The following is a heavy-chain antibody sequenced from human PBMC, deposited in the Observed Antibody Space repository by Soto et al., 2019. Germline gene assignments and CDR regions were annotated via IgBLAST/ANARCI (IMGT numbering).Heavy chain of an antibody. Sequence: GGSLRLSCAASGFTFSSYAMSWVRQAPGKGLEWVSAISGSGGSTYYADSVKGRFTISRDNSKNTLYLQMNSLRPQDTAVYYCAKDSIAAAGILGAYYYYMDVWGKGTTVTVSS. J-gene: IGHJ6*03. CDR3: AKDSIAAAGILGAYYYYMDV. V-gene: IGHV3-23*01. D-gene: IGHD6-13*01. CDR2: ISGSGGST. CDR1: GFTFSSYA.